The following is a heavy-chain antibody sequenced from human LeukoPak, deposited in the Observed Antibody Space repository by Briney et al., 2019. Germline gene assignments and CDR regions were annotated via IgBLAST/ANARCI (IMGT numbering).Heavy chain of an antibody. CDR3: APNYYDSSGSDI. D-gene: IGHD3-22*01. CDR2: ITSSSSYI. J-gene: IGHJ3*02. V-gene: IGHV3-21*01. Sequence: GGSLRLSCAASGFTFSSHTMNWVRQAPGKGLEWVSSITSSSSYIYYADSVKGRFTISRDNAKNSLYLQMNSLRAEDTAVYYCAPNYYDSSGSDIWGQGTMVTVSS. CDR1: GFTFSSHT.